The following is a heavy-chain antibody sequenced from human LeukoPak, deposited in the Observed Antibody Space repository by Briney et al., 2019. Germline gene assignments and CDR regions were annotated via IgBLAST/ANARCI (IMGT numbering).Heavy chain of an antibody. V-gene: IGHV1-2*02. Sequence: GASVKVSCKASGYTFTGYYMHWVRQAPGQGLEWMGWINPNSGGTNYAQKFQGRVTMTRDTSISTAYMELSRLRSDDTAVYYCAKAKGGVVVPAAVWGQGTTVTVSS. CDR3: AKAKGGVVVPAAV. J-gene: IGHJ6*02. CDR1: GYTFTGYY. D-gene: IGHD2-2*01. CDR2: INPNSGGT.